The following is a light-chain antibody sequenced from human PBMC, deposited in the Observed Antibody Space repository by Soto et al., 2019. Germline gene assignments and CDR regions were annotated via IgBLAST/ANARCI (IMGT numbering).Light chain of an antibody. Sequence: QLVLIQPPSASGTPGQRVTVSYSGGSSNIGSYTVNWYQQLPGAAPKLLIYSNSQRPSGVPDRFSASKSGTSASLAISGLQSEDEAEYYCAAWDDSLNGYVFGPGTKVTVL. CDR3: AAWDDSLNGYV. J-gene: IGLJ1*01. CDR2: SNS. V-gene: IGLV1-44*01. CDR1: SSNIGSYT.